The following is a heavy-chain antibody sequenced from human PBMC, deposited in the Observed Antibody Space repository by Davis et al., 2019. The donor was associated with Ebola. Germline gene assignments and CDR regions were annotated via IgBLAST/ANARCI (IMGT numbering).Heavy chain of an antibody. J-gene: IGHJ4*02. CDR3: ARAGYYDFWSGSPGDY. D-gene: IGHD3-3*01. CDR1: GFTFDDYA. Sequence: PGGSLRLSCAASGFTFDDYAMHWVRQAPGKGLEWVSVIYSGGSTYYADSVKGRFTISRDNSKNTLYLQMNSLRAEDTAVYYCARAGYYDFWSGSPGDYWGQGNPGHRLL. CDR2: IYSGGST. V-gene: IGHV3-53*01.